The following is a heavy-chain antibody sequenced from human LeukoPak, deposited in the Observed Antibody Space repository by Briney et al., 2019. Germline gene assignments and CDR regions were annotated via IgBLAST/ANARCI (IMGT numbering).Heavy chain of an antibody. CDR1: GYTFTSYD. CDR3: ARIGYCSSTSCPGTFDI. V-gene: IGHV1-8*01. J-gene: IGHJ3*02. D-gene: IGHD2-2*01. Sequence: ASVKVSCKASGYTFTSYDINWVRQATGQGLEWMGWMNPNSGNTGYARKFQGRVTMTRNTSISTAYMELSSLRSEDTAVYYCARIGYCSSTSCPGTFDIWGQGTMVTVSS. CDR2: MNPNSGNT.